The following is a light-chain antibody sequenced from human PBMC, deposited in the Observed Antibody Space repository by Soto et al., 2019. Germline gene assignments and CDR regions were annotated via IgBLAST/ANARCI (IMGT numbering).Light chain of an antibody. CDR1: QSVDSS. J-gene: IGKJ4*01. Sequence: EIVLTQSPATLSLSPGERATLSCRASQSVDSSFAWYQQKAGQAPRLLIYDTSNRATGIAARFSGSGSGTDFTLTISSRESEDFAVYYCQHRTLFGGGTKVEIK. CDR3: QHRTL. CDR2: DTS. V-gene: IGKV3-11*01.